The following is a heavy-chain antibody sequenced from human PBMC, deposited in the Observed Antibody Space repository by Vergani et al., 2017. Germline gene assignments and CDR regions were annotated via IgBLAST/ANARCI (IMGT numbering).Heavy chain of an antibody. CDR1: GFTFSGSA. CDR2: IRDKTYNYAT. D-gene: IGHD2-15*01. J-gene: IGHJ3*02. Sequence: EVQLVESGRGLVQPGGSLTLSCAASGFTFSGSAMHWVRQTSGKVLEWIGRIRDKTYNYATAYAVSVKGRFIISRDDSKNTLYLQMNSLKTEDTAVYYCTTDNQQSSLGHCSVTNCYGGVFDIWGQGTVVTVSS. V-gene: IGHV3-73*02. CDR3: TTDNQQSSLGHCSVTNCYGGVFDI.